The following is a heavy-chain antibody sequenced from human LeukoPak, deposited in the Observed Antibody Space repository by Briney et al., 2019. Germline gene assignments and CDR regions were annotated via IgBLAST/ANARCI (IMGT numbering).Heavy chain of an antibody. CDR1: GGSISSSSYY. J-gene: IGHJ4*02. CDR3: ARGLDCGDSPWGY. D-gene: IGHD4-17*01. Sequence: PSETLSLTCTVSGGSISSSSYYWGWIRQPPGKGLEWIGSIYYSGSTYYNPSLKSRVTISVDTSKNQFSLKLSSVTAADTAVYYCARGLDCGDSPWGYWGQGTLVTVSS. CDR2: IYYSGST. V-gene: IGHV4-39*07.